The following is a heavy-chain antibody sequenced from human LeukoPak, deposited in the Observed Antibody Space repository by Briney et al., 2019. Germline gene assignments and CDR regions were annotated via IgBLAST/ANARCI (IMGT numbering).Heavy chain of an antibody. CDR3: ARDPVGYCSSTSCRDYYYGMDV. CDR2: INHSGST. CDR1: GGSFSGYY. J-gene: IGHJ6*02. D-gene: IGHD2-2*01. Sequence: SETLSLTCAVYGGSFSGYYWSWIRQPPGKGLEWIGEINHSGSTNYNPSLKSRVTISVVTSKNQFSLKLSSVTAADTAVYYCARDPVGYCSSTSCRDYYYGMDVWGQGTTVTVSS. V-gene: IGHV4-34*01.